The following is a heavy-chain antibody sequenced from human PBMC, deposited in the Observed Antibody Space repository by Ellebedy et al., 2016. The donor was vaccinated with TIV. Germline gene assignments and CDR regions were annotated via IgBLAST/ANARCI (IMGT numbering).Heavy chain of an antibody. CDR1: GGSISSYY. J-gene: IGHJ3*02. CDR3: ARRPNSRGAFDI. CDR2: IYYSGST. D-gene: IGHD1-1*01. V-gene: IGHV4-39*01. Sequence: MPSETLSLTCTVSGGSISSYYWGWIRQPPGKGLEWIGSIYYSGSTYYNPSLKSRVTISVDTSKNQLSLKLSSVTAADTAVYYCARRPNSRGAFDIWGQGTMVTVSS.